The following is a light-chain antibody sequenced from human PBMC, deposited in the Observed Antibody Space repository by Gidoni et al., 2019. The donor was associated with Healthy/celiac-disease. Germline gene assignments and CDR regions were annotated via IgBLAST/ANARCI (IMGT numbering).Light chain of an antibody. Sequence: EIVLTQSPATLSLSPGERATLSCRASQSVSSYLAWYQQKRGQAPRLLIYDASNRATGIPARFSGSGSGTDFTLTISSIEPEDFAVYYCQQRSNWPRRTFGQGTKVEIK. J-gene: IGKJ1*01. CDR2: DAS. CDR1: QSVSSY. CDR3: QQRSNWPRRT. V-gene: IGKV3-11*01.